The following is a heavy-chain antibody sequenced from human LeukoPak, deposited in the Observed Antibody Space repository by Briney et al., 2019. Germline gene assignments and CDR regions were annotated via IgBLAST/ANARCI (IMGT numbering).Heavy chain of an antibody. J-gene: IGHJ4*02. D-gene: IGHD1-7*01. CDR1: GFIVNNND. CDR3: AREEGIKRGTNFDS. Sequence: PGGSLRLSCAASGFIVNNNDMSWVRQAPGKGLEWVSVIYSGGSKYYADSVRGRFTISRDKSNNTLFLQMNSLRAEDTAVYYCAREEGIKRGTNFDSWGQGSLVTVSS. CDR2: IYSGGSK. V-gene: IGHV3-53*01.